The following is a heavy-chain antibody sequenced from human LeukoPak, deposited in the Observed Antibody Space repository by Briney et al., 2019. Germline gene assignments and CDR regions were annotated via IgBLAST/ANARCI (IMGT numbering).Heavy chain of an antibody. Sequence: ASGKVSCKVSGYSFTKLSMHWGRLAPGKGLEWMGGFDPEDGETIYAQKFQGRLTMSNDTSTETAYMELSSLGSEDTAVYYCTTGLLWFGELLENASDVWGQGTRVTVSS. D-gene: IGHD3-10*01. V-gene: IGHV1-24*01. CDR1: GYSFTKLS. CDR2: FDPEDGET. CDR3: TTGLLWFGELLENASDV. J-gene: IGHJ3*01.